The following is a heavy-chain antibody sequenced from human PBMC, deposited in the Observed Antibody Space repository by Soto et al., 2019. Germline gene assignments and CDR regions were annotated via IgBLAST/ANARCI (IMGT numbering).Heavy chain of an antibody. Sequence: EVQLLESGGGLIQPGGSLRLSCVASGFTFSSYAMSWVRQAPGKGLEWISVISGSGYSTYYADSVKGRFTISRDNSKNTLYLQMNSLRAEDTALYYCAKEWSDSGGYWDCWGQGTLVTVSS. CDR3: AKEWSDSGGYWDC. CDR2: ISGSGYST. D-gene: IGHD3-22*01. CDR1: GFTFSSYA. J-gene: IGHJ4*02. V-gene: IGHV3-23*01.